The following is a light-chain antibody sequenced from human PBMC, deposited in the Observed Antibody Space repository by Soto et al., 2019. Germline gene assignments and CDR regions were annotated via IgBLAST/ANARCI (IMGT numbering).Light chain of an antibody. J-gene: IGLJ1*01. CDR1: SSNIGNNA. Sequence: QSVLTQPPSVSEAPRQRVTISCSGSSSNIGNNAVNWYQQLPGQAPKIVIYYDNLLTSGVSDRFSGSKSGISASQAISDLQSDDEADYYRASWDDSLNAYVFGPGTKVTVL. CDR3: ASWDDSLNAYV. CDR2: YDN. V-gene: IGLV1-36*01.